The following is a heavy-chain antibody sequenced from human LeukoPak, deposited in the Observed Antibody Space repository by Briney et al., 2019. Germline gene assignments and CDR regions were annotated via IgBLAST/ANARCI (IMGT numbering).Heavy chain of an antibody. D-gene: IGHD3-16*01. CDR2: ISSSSSTI. Sequence: GGSLRLSCAASGFTFSSYSMNWVRQAPGKGLGWVSYISSSSSTIYYADSVKGRFTISRDNAKNSLYLQMNSLRAEDTAVYYCARSRRGPGGAFDIWGQGTMVTVSS. J-gene: IGHJ3*02. CDR3: ARSRRGPGGAFDI. V-gene: IGHV3-48*01. CDR1: GFTFSSYS.